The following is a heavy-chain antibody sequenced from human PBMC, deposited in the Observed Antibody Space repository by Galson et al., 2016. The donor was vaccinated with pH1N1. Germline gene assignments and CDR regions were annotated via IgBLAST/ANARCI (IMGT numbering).Heavy chain of an antibody. J-gene: IGHJ6*02. Sequence: SVKVSCKASADTFNRYGITWVLQAPGQGLQWMGWINTRNGYTRISQKFQGRVTMTIDTTTSTVYMDLGSLKSDDTGVYYCARGRGDLAGYYYGLDVWGQGTTVTVAS. CDR1: ADTFNRYG. CDR2: INTRNGYT. CDR3: ARGRGDLAGYYYGLDV. V-gene: IGHV1-18*01.